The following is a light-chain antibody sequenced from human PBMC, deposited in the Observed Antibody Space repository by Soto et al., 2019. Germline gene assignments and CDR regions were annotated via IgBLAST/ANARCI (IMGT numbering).Light chain of an antibody. J-gene: IGKJ3*01. V-gene: IGKV1-33*01. CDR3: QQYDNLPLT. CDR2: DAS. CDR1: QDITNY. Sequence: DIQMTQSPSSLAASVGDRVTITCQASQDITNYLNWYQQKPGIAPKVLISDASNLEAGVPPRFSGSGSGTEFTLTISGLQPEDVATYYCQQYDNLPLTFGPGTQVEIK.